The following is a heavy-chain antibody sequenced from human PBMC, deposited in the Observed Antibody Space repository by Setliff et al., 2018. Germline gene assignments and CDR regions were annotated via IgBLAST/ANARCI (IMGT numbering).Heavy chain of an antibody. CDR2: IYIGGSA. CDR1: GGSISSYY. V-gene: IGHV4-4*07. J-gene: IGHJ6*03. D-gene: IGHD6-19*01. Sequence: PSETLSLTCTVSGGSISSYYWSWIRQPAGKGLEWIGHIYIGGSANYNPSLKSRVTMSIDTSKNQFSLKLNSVTAADMAVYYCAREQWLDPPGYYYMDVWAKGNPGHRLL. CDR3: AREQWLDPPGYYYMDV.